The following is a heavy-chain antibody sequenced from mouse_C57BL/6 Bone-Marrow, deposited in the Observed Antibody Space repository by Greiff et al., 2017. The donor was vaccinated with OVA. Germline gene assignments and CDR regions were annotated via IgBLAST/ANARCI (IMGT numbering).Heavy chain of an antibody. V-gene: IGHV1-61*01. CDR2: IYPSDSET. J-gene: IGHJ2*01. Sequence: QVQLQQPGAELVRPGSSVKLSCKASGYTFTSYWMDWVKQRPGQGLEWIGNIYPSDSETHYNQKFKDKATLTVDKSASTAYMQLISLTSEDSAVYYCARDPIFDYWGQGTTRTVSS. CDR1: GYTFTSYW. CDR3: ARDPIFDY.